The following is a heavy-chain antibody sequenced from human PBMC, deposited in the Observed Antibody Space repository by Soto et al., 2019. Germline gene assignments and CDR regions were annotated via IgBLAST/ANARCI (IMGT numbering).Heavy chain of an antibody. CDR1: GGSISSGGYY. V-gene: IGHV4-30-4*08. CDR2: IYYSGST. Sequence: SETLSLTCTVSGGSISSGGYYWSWIRQHPGKGLEWIGYIYYSGSTYYNPSLKSRVTISVDTSKNQFSLRLSSVTAADTAVYYCARGLLYYDFWSGYYQLGGLGWFDPWGQGTLVTVSS. CDR3: ARGLLYYDFWSGYYQLGGLGWFDP. D-gene: IGHD3-3*01. J-gene: IGHJ5*02.